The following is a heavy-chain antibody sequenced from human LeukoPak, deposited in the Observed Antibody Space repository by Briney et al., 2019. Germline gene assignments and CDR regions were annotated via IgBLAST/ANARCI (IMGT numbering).Heavy chain of an antibody. CDR1: GFTFSSYS. D-gene: IGHD3-22*01. CDR2: ISSSSIYK. CDR3: ARTLYYYDSSGYYEDY. J-gene: IGHJ4*02. Sequence: PGGSLRLSCAASGFTFSSYSMNWVRQAPGKGLEWVSSISSSSIYKYYADSVKGRFTISRDNAKKSLYLQMNSLRAEDTAVYYCARTLYYYDSSGYYEDYWGQGTLVTVSS. V-gene: IGHV3-21*01.